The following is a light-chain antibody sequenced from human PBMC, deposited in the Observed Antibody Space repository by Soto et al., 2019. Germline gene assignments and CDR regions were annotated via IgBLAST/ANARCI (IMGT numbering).Light chain of an antibody. J-gene: IGKJ5*01. V-gene: IGKV3-20*01. Sequence: VVLTHSPGTLSLSPGERATLACRASKSVSNYVAWYQQKSGQPPRLLIYGASSRASGIPDRFSGSGSGTDFTLTISRLDPEDFAVYYCQQYSSPPITFGQGTRLEIK. CDR1: KSVSNY. CDR3: QQYSSPPIT. CDR2: GAS.